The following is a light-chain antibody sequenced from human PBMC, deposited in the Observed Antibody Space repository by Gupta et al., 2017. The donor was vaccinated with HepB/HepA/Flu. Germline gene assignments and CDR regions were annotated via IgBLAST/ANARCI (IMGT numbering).Light chain of an antibody. CDR1: SSNIGNNY. Sequence: QSVLTQPPSVSAPPGQKVTLPCSGSSSNIGNNYVSWYQQLPGTAPKLLIYENNKRPSGIPDRFSGSKSGTSATLGITGLQTGDEADYYCGTWDSSLSALVFGGGTKLTVL. V-gene: IGLV1-51*02. J-gene: IGLJ3*02. CDR2: ENN. CDR3: GTWDSSLSALV.